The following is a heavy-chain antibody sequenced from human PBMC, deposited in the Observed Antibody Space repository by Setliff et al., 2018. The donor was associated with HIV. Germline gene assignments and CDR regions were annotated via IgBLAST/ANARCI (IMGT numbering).Heavy chain of an antibody. Sequence: GGSLRLSCAASGFTFSRYWMHWVRQAPGQGLVWVSGINNDTTTTTYADSVKCRFSISRDNAKNTLYLQMNGLRGDDTAVYYCAMFSSSSGWGQGTQVTVSS. D-gene: IGHD6-6*01. J-gene: IGHJ4*02. CDR2: INNDTTTT. CDR3: AMFSSSSG. V-gene: IGHV3-74*01. CDR1: GFTFSRYW.